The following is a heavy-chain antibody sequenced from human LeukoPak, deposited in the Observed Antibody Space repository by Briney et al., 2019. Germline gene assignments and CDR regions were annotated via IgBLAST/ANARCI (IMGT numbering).Heavy chain of an antibody. CDR3: ARARGYYDSSGFLWFDP. J-gene: IGHJ5*02. Sequence: SETLSLTCTVSGGSISSGGYYWSWIRQHPGKGLEWIGYIYYSGSTYYNLSLKSRVTISVDTSKNQFSLKLSSVTAADTAVYYCARARGYYDSSGFLWFDPWGQGTLVTVSS. D-gene: IGHD3-22*01. V-gene: IGHV4-31*03. CDR1: GGSISSGGYY. CDR2: IYYSGST.